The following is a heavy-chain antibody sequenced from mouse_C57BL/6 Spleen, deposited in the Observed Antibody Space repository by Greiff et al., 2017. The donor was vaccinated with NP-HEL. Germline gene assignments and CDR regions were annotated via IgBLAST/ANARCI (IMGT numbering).Heavy chain of an antibody. D-gene: IGHD1-2*01. CDR3: ARSGTTAHWYFDV. CDR2: IAPNSGGT. V-gene: IGHV1-72*01. Sequence: VQLQQPGAELVQPGASVKLSCKASGYTFTSYWMPWVQQRPGRGLEWIGRIAPNSGGTKYNEQFTSKATLTVDKPSSTAYMQLSSLTSEDSAVYYCARSGTTAHWYFDVWGTGTTVTVSS. J-gene: IGHJ1*03. CDR1: GYTFTSYW.